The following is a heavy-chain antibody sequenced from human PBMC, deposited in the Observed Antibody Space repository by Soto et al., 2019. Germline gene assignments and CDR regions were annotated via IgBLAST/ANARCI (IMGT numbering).Heavy chain of an antibody. D-gene: IGHD5-18*01. Sequence: QMQLVESGGGLVEPGGSLRLSCEASGFTFSDHYMSWIRQAPGKGLEWISYISRSGSTIYYADSVKGRFTISRHNSKNSLYLQMDSLRAEDTAMYYCGRDPELWDDNVATRPSTYYYGMDVWGQGTTVTVAS. CDR1: GFTFSDHY. CDR2: ISRSGSTI. J-gene: IGHJ6*02. V-gene: IGHV3-11*01. CDR3: GRDPELWDDNVATRPSTYYYGMDV.